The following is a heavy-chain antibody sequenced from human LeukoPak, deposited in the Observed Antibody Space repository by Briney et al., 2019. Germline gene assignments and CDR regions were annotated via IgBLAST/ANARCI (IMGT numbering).Heavy chain of an antibody. J-gene: IGHJ4*02. V-gene: IGHV3-23*01. CDR1: GFTFSSYA. CDR2: ISGSGGST. Sequence: GGSLRLSCAASGFTFSSYAMSWVRQAPGKGLEWVSAISGSGGSTYYADSVKGRFTISRDNSKNTLYLQMNSLRAEDTAVYYCARDQYSSSWYFPENDYWGQGTLVTVSS. D-gene: IGHD6-13*01. CDR3: ARDQYSSSWYFPENDY.